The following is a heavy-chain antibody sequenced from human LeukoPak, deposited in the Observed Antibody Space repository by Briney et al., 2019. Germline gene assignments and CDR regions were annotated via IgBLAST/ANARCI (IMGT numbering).Heavy chain of an antibody. CDR3: TTDTGIAAAGMDY. V-gene: IGHV3-15*07. J-gene: IGHJ4*02. CDR2: IKSKTDGGTT. Sequence: PGGSLRLSCAASGFTVSNAWMNWVRQAPGKGLEWVGRIKSKTDGGTTDYAAPVKGRFTISRDDSKNTLYLQMNSLKTEDTAVYYCTTDTGIAAAGMDYWGQGTLVTVSS. D-gene: IGHD6-13*01. CDR1: GFTVSNAW.